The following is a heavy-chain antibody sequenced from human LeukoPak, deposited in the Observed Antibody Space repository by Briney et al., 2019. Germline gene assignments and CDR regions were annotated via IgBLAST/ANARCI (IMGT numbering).Heavy chain of an antibody. CDR3: ARGTFSMYSSGWYVGD. J-gene: IGHJ4*02. D-gene: IGHD6-19*01. V-gene: IGHV3-48*04. Sequence: GGSLRLSCAASGFTFSSYSMNWVRQAPGKGLEWVSSISSSSSTTDYADSVKGRFTISRDNGKNSLYLQMNSLRAEDTAIYHCARGTFSMYSSGWYVGDWGQGTLVTVSS. CDR2: ISSSSSTT. CDR1: GFTFSSYS.